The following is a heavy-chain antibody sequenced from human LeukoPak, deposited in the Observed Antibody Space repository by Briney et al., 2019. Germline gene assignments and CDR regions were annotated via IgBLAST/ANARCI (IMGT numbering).Heavy chain of an antibody. Sequence: PSETLSLTCTVSGGSISSYYWSWIRQPPGKGLEWIGYIYYSGSTNYNPSLKSRVTILVDTSKNQFSLKLSSVTAADTAVYYCARVYYYDSSGYYPEYYFDYWGQGTLVTVSS. CDR2: IYYSGST. J-gene: IGHJ4*02. D-gene: IGHD3-22*01. CDR3: ARVYYYDSSGYYPEYYFDY. CDR1: GGSISSYY. V-gene: IGHV4-59*01.